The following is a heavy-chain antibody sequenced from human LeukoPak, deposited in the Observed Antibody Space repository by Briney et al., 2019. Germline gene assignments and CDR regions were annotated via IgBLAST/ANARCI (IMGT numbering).Heavy chain of an antibody. CDR3: ARNFWFGESSDAFDM. Sequence: GASVKVSCKAAGYSFTGHYMHWVRQAPGQGREGMGWINPKGGGANYAQKFQGRVTMTRDTSISNAYMDMSSLRSDDTAVYSCARNFWFGESSDAFDMWGQGTMVTVSS. J-gene: IGHJ3*02. CDR2: INPKGGGA. CDR1: GYSFTGHY. V-gene: IGHV1-2*02. D-gene: IGHD3-10*01.